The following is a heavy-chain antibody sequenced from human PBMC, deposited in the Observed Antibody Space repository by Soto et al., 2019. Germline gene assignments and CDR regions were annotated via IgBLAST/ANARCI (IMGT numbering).Heavy chain of an antibody. CDR2: INHSGST. J-gene: IGHJ5*02. CDR3: ARVVGNPYNWFDP. D-gene: IGHD2-15*01. V-gene: IGHV4-34*01. Sequence: SETLSLTCAVYGGSFSGYYWSWIRQPPGKGLEWIGEINHSGSTNYNPSLKSRVTISVDTSKNQFSLRLTSVTAADTAVYYCARVVGNPYNWFDPWGQGTLVTVSS. CDR1: GGSFSGYY.